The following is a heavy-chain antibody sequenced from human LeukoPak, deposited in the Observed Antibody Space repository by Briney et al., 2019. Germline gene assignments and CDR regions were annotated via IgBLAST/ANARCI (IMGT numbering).Heavy chain of an antibody. CDR2: ISGSSNYI. CDR3: ATDGAGKYGAFDY. J-gene: IGHJ4*02. D-gene: IGHD4/OR15-4a*01. V-gene: IGHV3-21*01. Sequence: GGSLRLSCAASGLTFNTYGMNWVRQAPGKGLEWVSFISGSSNYIYYANSVKGRFTISRDNAKNSLYLHMNSLKAEDTAVYYCATDGAGKYGAFDYWGQGTLVTVSS. CDR1: GLTFNTYG.